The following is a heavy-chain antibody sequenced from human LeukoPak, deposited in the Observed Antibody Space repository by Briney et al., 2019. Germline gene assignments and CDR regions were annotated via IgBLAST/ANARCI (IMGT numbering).Heavy chain of an antibody. V-gene: IGHV4-59*12. CDR3: ARGGLLRYFDWLKKSYYYYYYMDV. J-gene: IGHJ6*03. D-gene: IGHD3-9*01. Sequence: SETLSLTCTVSGGSISSYYWSWIRQPPGKGLEWVGSIHYSGSTNYNPSLKRRVTISVDTSKNQFSLKLSSVTAADTAVDYCARGGLLRYFDWLKKSYYYYYYMDVWGKGTTVTISS. CDR1: GGSISSYY. CDR2: IHYSGST.